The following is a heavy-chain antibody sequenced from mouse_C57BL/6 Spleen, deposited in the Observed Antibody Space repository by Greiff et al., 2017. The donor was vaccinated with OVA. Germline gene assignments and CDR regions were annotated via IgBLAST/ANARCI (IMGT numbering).Heavy chain of an antibody. V-gene: IGHV5-9*01. CDR1: GFTFSSYT. D-gene: IGHD1-1*01. CDR3: ARYGYYGSSYGYYFDY. CDR2: ISGGGGNT. J-gene: IGHJ2*01. Sequence: VQGVESGGGLVKPGGSLKLSCAASGFTFSSYTMSWVRQTPEKRLEWVATISGGGGNTYYPDSVKGRFTISRDNAKNTLYLQMSSLRSEDTALYYCARYGYYGSSYGYYFDYWGQGTTLTVSS.